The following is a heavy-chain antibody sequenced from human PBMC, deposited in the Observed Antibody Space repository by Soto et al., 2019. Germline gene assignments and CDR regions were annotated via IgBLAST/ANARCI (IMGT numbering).Heavy chain of an antibody. Sequence: EVQLLESGGGLVQPGGSLRLSCAASGFTFSSYAMTWVRQAPGKGLEWVSGISTSGDGTYYADSVKGRFTISRDNSKNTLCRQMNSLRAEDTAVYYCATLARTKDFDYWGQGTLVTVSS. CDR3: ATLARTKDFDY. CDR2: ISTSGDGT. CDR1: GFTFSSYA. V-gene: IGHV3-23*01. J-gene: IGHJ4*02. D-gene: IGHD2-8*01.